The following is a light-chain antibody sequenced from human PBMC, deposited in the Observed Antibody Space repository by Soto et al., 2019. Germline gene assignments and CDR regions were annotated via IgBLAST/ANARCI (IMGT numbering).Light chain of an antibody. CDR2: ATS. CDR1: QTVNSDY. V-gene: IGKV3-20*01. CDR3: HQFGYSPRT. Sequence: EIVLTQSPGTLSLSPGETATLSCRASQTVNSDYLAWFQQRPGQAPRLLIFATSRRATDIPDRFSGRGSGTYFTLAIRRLEPEDFAVYFCHQFGYSPRTFGQGTKVE. J-gene: IGKJ1*01.